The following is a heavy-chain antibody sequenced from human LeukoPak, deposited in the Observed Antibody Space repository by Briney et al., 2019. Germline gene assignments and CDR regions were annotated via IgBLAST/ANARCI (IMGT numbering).Heavy chain of an antibody. V-gene: IGHV4-34*01. CDR3: ARLRISGGSWRWYYYYGMDV. D-gene: IGHD2-15*01. J-gene: IGHJ6*02. CDR1: GGSFSGYY. CDR2: INHSGST. Sequence: ASETLSLTCAVYGGSFSGYYWSWIRQPPGKGLEWIGEINHSGSTNYNPSLKSRVTISVDTSKNQFSLKLSSVTAADTAVYYCARLRISGGSWRWYYYYGMDVWGQGTTVTVSS.